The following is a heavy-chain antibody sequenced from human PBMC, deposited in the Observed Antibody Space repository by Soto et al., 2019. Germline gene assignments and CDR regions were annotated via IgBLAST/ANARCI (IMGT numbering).Heavy chain of an antibody. CDR3: ARDKKAVTATFDY. V-gene: IGHV3-21*01. CDR1: GFTFSSYS. J-gene: IGHJ4*02. CDR2: ISSSSSYI. Sequence: EVQLVESGGGLVKPGGSLRLSCAASGFTFSSYSMNWVRQAPGKGLEWVSSISSSSSYIYYADSVKGRFTISRDNAKNSLYLQMNSLRAEDTAVYYCARDKKAVTATFDYWGQGTLVTVSS. D-gene: IGHD2-21*02.